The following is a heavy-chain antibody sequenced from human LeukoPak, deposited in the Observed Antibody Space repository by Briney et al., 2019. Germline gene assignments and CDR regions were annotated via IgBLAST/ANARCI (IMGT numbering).Heavy chain of an antibody. Sequence: ASVKVSCKASGYTFTSYYMHWVRQAPGQGLEWMGIINPSGGSTSYAQKFQSRVTMTRDTSTSTVYMELSSLRSEDTAVYYCARDTSVTGTPGYFDYWGQGTLVTVSS. J-gene: IGHJ4*02. D-gene: IGHD1-20*01. CDR3: ARDTSVTGTPGYFDY. V-gene: IGHV1-46*01. CDR2: INPSGGST. CDR1: GYTFTSYY.